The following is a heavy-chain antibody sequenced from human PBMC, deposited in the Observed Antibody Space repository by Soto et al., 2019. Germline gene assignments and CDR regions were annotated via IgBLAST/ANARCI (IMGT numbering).Heavy chain of an antibody. V-gene: IGHV1-24*01. CDR3: ATFPHYDFWSGYSRRLDYYYYMDV. Sequence: ASVKVSCKVSGYTLTELSMHWVRQAPGKGLEWMGGFDPEDGETIYAQKFQGRVTMTEDTSTDTAYMKLSSLRSEDTAVYYCATFPHYDFWSGYSRRLDYYYYMDVWGKGTTVTVSS. D-gene: IGHD3-3*01. CDR1: GYTLTELS. J-gene: IGHJ6*03. CDR2: FDPEDGET.